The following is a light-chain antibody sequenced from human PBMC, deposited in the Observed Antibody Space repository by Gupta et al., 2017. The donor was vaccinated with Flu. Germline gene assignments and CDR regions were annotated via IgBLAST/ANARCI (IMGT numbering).Light chain of an antibody. Sequence: QTVMTHEPSLSVSPGGTVTLTCGLSSGSVSANYYPGWLQQTPCQAPRTLIYNINTRSSGVPDRFSGSILGTKAALTITGAQAADESDYYCVLDMGSGISVFGGGTKLTVL. CDR1: SGSVSANYY. J-gene: IGLJ3*02. V-gene: IGLV8-61*01. CDR3: VLDMGSGISV. CDR2: NIN.